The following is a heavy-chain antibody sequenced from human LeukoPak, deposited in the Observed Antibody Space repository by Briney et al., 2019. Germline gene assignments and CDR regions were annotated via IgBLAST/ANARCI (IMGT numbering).Heavy chain of an antibody. D-gene: IGHD6-19*01. Sequence: PGGSLRLSCAASGFTFSSYSMNWVRQAPGRGLEWVSYISSSSTTIKYADSVKGRFTISRDNSKNTLYLQMNSLRAEDTAVYYCARDEYSSSLDYWGQGTLVTVSS. CDR3: ARDEYSSSLDY. J-gene: IGHJ4*02. V-gene: IGHV3-48*01. CDR2: ISSSSTTI. CDR1: GFTFSSYS.